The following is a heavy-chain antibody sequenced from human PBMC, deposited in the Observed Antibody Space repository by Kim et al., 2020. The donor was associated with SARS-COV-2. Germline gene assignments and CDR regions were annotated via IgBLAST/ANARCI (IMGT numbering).Heavy chain of an antibody. Sequence: GGSLRLSCAASGFTFSSYSMNWVRQAPGKGLEWVSSISSSSSYIYYADSVRGRFIISRDNAKNPRYLQKNSPRAEDTAVYYCASHIAVAGARGFDYWGQGTLVTVSS. CDR3: ASHIAVAGARGFDY. CDR1: GFTFSSYS. D-gene: IGHD6-19*01. CDR2: ISSSSSYI. J-gene: IGHJ4*02. V-gene: IGHV3-21*01.